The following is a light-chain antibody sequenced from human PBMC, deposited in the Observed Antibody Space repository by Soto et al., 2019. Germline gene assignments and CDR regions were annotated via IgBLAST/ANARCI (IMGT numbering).Light chain of an antibody. CDR2: DVS. V-gene: IGLV2-14*01. CDR3: SSYTHSSALDVV. Sequence: QSALTQPASVSGSPGQSITISCTTTSSDVGGYKYVSWYQQRPGKAPKLLIYDVSKRPSGVSNRFSGSKSGNTASLSISGLQAEDEADYYCSSYTHSSALDVVFGGGTKLTVL. CDR1: SSDVGGYKY. J-gene: IGLJ2*01.